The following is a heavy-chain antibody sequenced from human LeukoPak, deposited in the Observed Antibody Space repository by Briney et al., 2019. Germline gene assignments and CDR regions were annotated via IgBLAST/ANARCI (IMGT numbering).Heavy chain of an antibody. CDR1: GFTIGHNF. CDR2: IYSVDST. V-gene: IGHV3-53*01. D-gene: IGHD3-10*01. CDR3: ARSGSGSNFLDY. J-gene: IGHJ4*02. Sequence: GGSLRLSCVASGFTIGHNFMTWVRQAPGKGLEWVSVIYSVDSTYYADSVKGRFTISRDNSKNTLYLQMNSLRDEDTAVYYCARSGSGSNFLDYWGQGTLVTVSS.